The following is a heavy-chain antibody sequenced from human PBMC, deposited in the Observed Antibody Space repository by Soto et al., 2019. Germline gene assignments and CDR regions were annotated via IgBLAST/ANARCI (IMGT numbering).Heavy chain of an antibody. V-gene: IGHV1-18*04. D-gene: IGHD4-17*01. Sequence: GPSVKVSCKASGYTFTSYGISWVRQAPGQGLEWMGWISAYNGNTNYAQKLQGRVTMTTDTSTSTAYMELRSLRSDDTAVYYCAHPRGYGVFDAYDIWGQGTMVTVSS. CDR3: AHPRGYGVFDAYDI. CDR1: GYTFTSYG. J-gene: IGHJ3*02. CDR2: ISAYNGNT.